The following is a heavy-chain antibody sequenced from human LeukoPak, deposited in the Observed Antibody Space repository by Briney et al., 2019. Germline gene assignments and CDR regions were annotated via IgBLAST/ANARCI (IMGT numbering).Heavy chain of an antibody. J-gene: IGHJ4*02. CDR3: ARLSQTPDYYSNGGYYYLGY. Sequence: ASVKVSCKASRYTFTSYDINWVREAAGQGLEWMGWMNPNTGRTGFAQKLEGRLTMNRDTSISTAYMELSSLRSEDTAVYYCARLSQTPDYYSNGGYYYLGYWGQGTPVTVSS. V-gene: IGHV1-8*01. CDR2: MNPNTGRT. D-gene: IGHD3-22*01. CDR1: RYTFTSYD.